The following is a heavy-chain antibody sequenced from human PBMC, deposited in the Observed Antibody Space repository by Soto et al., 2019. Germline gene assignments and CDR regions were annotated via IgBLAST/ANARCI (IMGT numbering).Heavy chain of an antibody. V-gene: IGHV1-2*02. CDR1: GYTFAAYY. CDR2: INPTSGGT. J-gene: IGHJ4*02. Sequence: QVQLVQSGAEVKKPGASVKVSCKTSGYTFAAYYIYWIRQAPGQGLERMGWINPTSGGTVYAQNFQDRVTMTRDTSISTAYMELRRLNSDDTAVYYCARDPDYGDYWGYFFDSWGQGTPVTVSS. CDR3: ARDPDYGDYWGYFFDS. D-gene: IGHD4-17*01.